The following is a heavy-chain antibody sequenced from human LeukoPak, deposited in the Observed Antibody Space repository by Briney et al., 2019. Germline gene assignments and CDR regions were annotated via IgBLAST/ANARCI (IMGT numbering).Heavy chain of an antibody. J-gene: IGHJ4*02. V-gene: IGHV6-1*01. Sequence: SQTLSLTCALSGDSVSSNSAAWNWLRQSPSRGLEWLGRTYYRSKWYNDYAVSVKSRITINPDTSKNQFSLQLNSVTPEDTAVYYCARAFRSLLSEFDYWGQGTLVTVSS. CDR2: TYYRSKWYN. CDR1: GDSVSSNSAA. D-gene: IGHD2/OR15-2a*01. CDR3: ARAFRSLLSEFDY.